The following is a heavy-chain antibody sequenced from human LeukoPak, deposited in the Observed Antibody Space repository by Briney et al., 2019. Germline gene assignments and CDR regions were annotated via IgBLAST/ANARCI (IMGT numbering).Heavy chain of an antibody. Sequence: PSETLSLTCTVSGGSISSGGYYWSWIRQHPGKGLEWIGYIYYSGSTYYNPSLKSRVTISVDTSKNQFSLKQSSVTAADTAVYYCARVGLAARIDYWGQGTLVTVSS. V-gene: IGHV4-31*03. CDR1: GGSISSGGYY. D-gene: IGHD6-6*01. CDR2: IYYSGST. J-gene: IGHJ4*02. CDR3: ARVGLAARIDY.